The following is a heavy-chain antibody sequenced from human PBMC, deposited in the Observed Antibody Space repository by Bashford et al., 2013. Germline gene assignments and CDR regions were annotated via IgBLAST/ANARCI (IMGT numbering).Heavy chain of an antibody. V-gene: IGHV1-18*01. D-gene: IGHD5-12*01. Sequence: ASVKVSCKASGYTFTSYGISWVRQAPGQGLEWMGWINAYNGGTNYAQKFQDRVTMTTDTSTSTAYMELRSLRSDDTAVYYCARYTLVATAPYYYGVDVWGQGTTVTVSS. J-gene: IGHJ6*02. CDR1: GYTFTSYG. CDR2: INAYNGGT. CDR3: ARYTLVATAPYYYGVDV.